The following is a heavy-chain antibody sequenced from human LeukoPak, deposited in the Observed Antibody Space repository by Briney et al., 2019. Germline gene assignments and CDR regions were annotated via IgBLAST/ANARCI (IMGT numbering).Heavy chain of an antibody. D-gene: IGHD6-19*01. V-gene: IGHV1-2*02. Sequence: ASVKVSCKASGYTFTGYYMHWVRQAPGQGLEWMGWINPNSGGTNYAQKFQGRVTMTRDTSISTAYMELSRLRSDDTAVYYCARDLDSSGWYCFDYWGQGTLVTVSS. CDR3: ARDLDSSGWYCFDY. CDR1: GYTFTGYY. CDR2: INPNSGGT. J-gene: IGHJ4*02.